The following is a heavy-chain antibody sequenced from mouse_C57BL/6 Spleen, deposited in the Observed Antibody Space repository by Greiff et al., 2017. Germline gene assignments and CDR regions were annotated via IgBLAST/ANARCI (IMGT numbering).Heavy chain of an antibody. CDR1: GYTFTSYW. CDR3: ARRDDYAVYFDY. Sequence: QVQLQQPGAELVMPGASVKLSCKASGYTFTSYWMHWVKQRPGQGLEWIGEIDPSDSYTNYNQKFKGKSTLTVYKSSSTAYMQLSSLTSEDSAVYYCARRDDYAVYFDYWGQGTTLTVSS. CDR2: IDPSDSYT. D-gene: IGHD2-4*01. V-gene: IGHV1-69*01. J-gene: IGHJ2*01.